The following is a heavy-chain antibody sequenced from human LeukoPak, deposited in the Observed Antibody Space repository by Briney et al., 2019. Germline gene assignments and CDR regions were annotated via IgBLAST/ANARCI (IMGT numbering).Heavy chain of an antibody. D-gene: IGHD4-17*01. J-gene: IGHJ4*02. CDR2: IYYSGST. V-gene: IGHV4-31*03. CDR1: GGSISSGGYY. Sequence: SQTLSLTCTVSGGSISSGGYYWSWIRQHPGKGLEWIGYIYYSGSTYYNPSLKSRVTISVDTSKNQFSPKLSSVTAADTAVYYCARVYGDFPAYYFDYWGQGTLVTVSS. CDR3: ARVYGDFPAYYFDY.